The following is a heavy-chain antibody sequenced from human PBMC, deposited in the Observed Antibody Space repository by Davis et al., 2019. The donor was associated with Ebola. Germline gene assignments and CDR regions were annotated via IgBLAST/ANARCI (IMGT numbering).Heavy chain of an antibody. J-gene: IGHJ6*02. Sequence: GESLKISCAASGFTFSSYWMSWVRQAPGKGLEWVANIKQDGSEKYYVDSVKGRFTISRDNSRNTVYLQMNSLRAEDTAVYYCARDRPLDFFFGDYYGMDVWGQGTTVTVSS. CDR2: IKQDGSEK. V-gene: IGHV3-7*01. CDR3: ARDRPLDFFFGDYYGMDV. CDR1: GFTFSSYW. D-gene: IGHD3-16*01.